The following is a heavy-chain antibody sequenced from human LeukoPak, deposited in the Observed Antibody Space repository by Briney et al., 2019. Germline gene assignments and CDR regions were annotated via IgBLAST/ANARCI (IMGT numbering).Heavy chain of an antibody. CDR2: IYHSGST. J-gene: IGHJ4*02. Sequence: SETLSLTCAVSGYSISSGSYWGWIRQPPGKGLEWIGSIYHSGSTYYNPSLKSRVTISVDTSKNQFSLKLSSVTAADTAVYYCARRKSSGYYDWWGQGTLVSVSS. CDR1: GYSISSGSY. V-gene: IGHV4-38-2*01. D-gene: IGHD3-22*01. CDR3: ARRKSSGYYDW.